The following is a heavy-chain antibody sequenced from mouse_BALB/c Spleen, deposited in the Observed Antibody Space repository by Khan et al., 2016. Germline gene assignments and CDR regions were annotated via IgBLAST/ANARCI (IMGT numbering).Heavy chain of an antibody. V-gene: IGHV5-6-5*01. CDR2: ISSGGNT. J-gene: IGHJ2*01. CDR3: TRGVTTVVDYFDY. D-gene: IGHD1-1*01. Sequence: EVELVESGGGLVKPGGSLKLSCAASGFTFSSYAMSWVRQTLEKRLEWVASISSGGNTFYPDSLKGRFTISRDNARNILYLQMSSLRSEDTAMYYCTRGVTTVVDYFDYWGQGTTLTVSS. CDR1: GFTFSSYA.